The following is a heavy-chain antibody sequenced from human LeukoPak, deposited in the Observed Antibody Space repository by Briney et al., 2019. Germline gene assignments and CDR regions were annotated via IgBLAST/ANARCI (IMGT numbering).Heavy chain of an antibody. V-gene: IGHV3-30*18. D-gene: IGHD6-13*01. CDR1: GFTFSSYG. J-gene: IGHJ4*02. CDR2: ISYDGSNK. Sequence: GGSLRLSCAASGFTFSSYGMHWVRQAPGKGLEWVAVISYDGSNKYYADSVKGRFTISRDNTKNTLYLQMNSLRAEDTAVYYCAKPVGKYSSSWYSLGYRGQGTLVTVS. CDR3: AKPVGKYSSSWYSLGY.